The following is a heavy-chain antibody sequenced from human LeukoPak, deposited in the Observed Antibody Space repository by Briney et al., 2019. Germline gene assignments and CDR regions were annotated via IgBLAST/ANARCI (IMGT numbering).Heavy chain of an antibody. D-gene: IGHD2-15*01. CDR1: GGSFSGYY. CDR3: ARGIMAVVVVAATSFDY. Sequence: PSETLSLTCAVSGGSFSGYYWSWIRQPPGKGLEWIGEINHSGSTNYNPSLKSRVTISVDTSKNQLSLKLSSVTAADTAVYYCARGIMAVVVVAATSFDYWGQGTLVTVSS. J-gene: IGHJ4*02. V-gene: IGHV4-34*01. CDR2: INHSGST.